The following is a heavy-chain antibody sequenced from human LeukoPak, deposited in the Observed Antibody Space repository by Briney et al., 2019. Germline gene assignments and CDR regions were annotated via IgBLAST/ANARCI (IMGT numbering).Heavy chain of an antibody. V-gene: IGHV3-11*04. CDR1: GFTFSDYY. J-gene: IGHJ6*03. CDR2: ISSSGSTI. Sequence: GGSLRLSCAASGFTFSDYYMSWIRQAPGKGLEWVSYISSSGSTIYYADSVKGRFTISRDNAKNSLYLQMNSLRAEDTAVYYCARYCSSTSCYLETYYYYYMDVWGKGTTVTVSS. CDR3: ARYCSSTSCYLETYYYYYMDV. D-gene: IGHD2-2*01.